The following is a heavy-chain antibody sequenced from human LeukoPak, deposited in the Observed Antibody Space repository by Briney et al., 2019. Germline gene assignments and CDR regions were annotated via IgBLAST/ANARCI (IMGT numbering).Heavy chain of an antibody. D-gene: IGHD1-14*01. CDR3: ARGMGGNWFDP. V-gene: IGHV4-39*01. CDR1: GGSTSSSSNY. Sequence: SETLSLTCSVSGGSTSSSSNYWGWIRPPPGKGLEWIGIISYSGSTYYNPSLKRRVTISVDTSKNQFSLKLSSVTAADTAVYYWARGMGGNWFDPWGQGTLVTVSS. J-gene: IGHJ5*02. CDR2: ISYSGST.